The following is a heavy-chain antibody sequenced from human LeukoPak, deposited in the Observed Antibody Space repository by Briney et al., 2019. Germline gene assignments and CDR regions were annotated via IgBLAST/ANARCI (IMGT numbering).Heavy chain of an antibody. CDR2: ISAYNGNR. CDR3: ARDEDTAMAPGGH. J-gene: IGHJ4*02. Sequence: ASVKVSCXASGYTFTSYGISWVRQARGQGLEWMAWISAYNGNRNYAQKFQGRVTMTTDTSTRTAYMELRSLRSDDTAVYYCARDEDTAMAPGGHWGQGTLVTVSS. V-gene: IGHV1-18*01. CDR1: GYTFTSYG. D-gene: IGHD5-18*01.